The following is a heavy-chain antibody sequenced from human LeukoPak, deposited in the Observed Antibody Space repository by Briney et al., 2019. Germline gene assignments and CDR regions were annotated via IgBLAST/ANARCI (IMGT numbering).Heavy chain of an antibody. CDR2: ISSSSSYI. D-gene: IGHD6-13*01. Sequence: GGSLRLSCAASGFTFSSYSMNWVRQAPGKGLEWVSSISSSSSYIYYADSVKGRFTISRDNAKNTLYLQMNSLRAEDTAVYYCARGDRSSWFNFDYWGQGTLVTVSS. CDR3: ARGDRSSWFNFDY. V-gene: IGHV3-21*01. CDR1: GFTFSSYS. J-gene: IGHJ4*02.